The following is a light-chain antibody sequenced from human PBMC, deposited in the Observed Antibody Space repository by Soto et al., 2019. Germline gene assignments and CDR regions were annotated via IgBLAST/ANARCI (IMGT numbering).Light chain of an antibody. CDR3: LSYINYNTYV. CDR2: DVT. V-gene: IGLV2-14*01. J-gene: IGLJ1*01. CDR1: NSDVGTYDY. Sequence: QSAPTQPASVSGSPGQSITISCTGSNSDVGTYDYVSWYQQHPGKTPKLIIYDVTNRPSGVSSRFSGSNSGHTASLTISGLQPEDEADYYCLSYINYNTYVFGTGTKVTVL.